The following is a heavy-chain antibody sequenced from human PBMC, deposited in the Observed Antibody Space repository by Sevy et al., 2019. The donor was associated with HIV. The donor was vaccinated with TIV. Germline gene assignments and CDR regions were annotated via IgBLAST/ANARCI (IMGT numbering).Heavy chain of an antibody. D-gene: IGHD2-15*01. CDR3: ARHEGLRYCSGGSCSSFDY. J-gene: IGHJ4*02. V-gene: IGHV4-39*01. CDR1: GGSISSSSYY. Sequence: SETLSLTCTVSGGSISSSSYYWGWIRQPPGKGLEWIGSIYYSGSTYYNPSLKSRVTISVDTSKNQFSLKLSSVTAADTAVYYCARHEGLRYCSGGSCSSFDYWGQGTLVTVSS. CDR2: IYYSGST.